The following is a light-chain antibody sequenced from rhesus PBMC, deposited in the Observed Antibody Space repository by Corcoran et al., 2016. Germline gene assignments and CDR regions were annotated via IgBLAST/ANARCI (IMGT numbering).Light chain of an antibody. J-gene: IGKJ1*01. Sequence: DIQMTQSPSSLSASVGDRVTITCRASQGISNWLAWYQQKPGKAPKLLIYRASNLETGVPSRFSGSGSGTDFTLTISSLQPEDIATYSCQHHDNSPWTFGQGTKVEIK. CDR2: RAS. V-gene: IGKV1-69*01. CDR1: QGISNW. CDR3: QHHDNSPWT.